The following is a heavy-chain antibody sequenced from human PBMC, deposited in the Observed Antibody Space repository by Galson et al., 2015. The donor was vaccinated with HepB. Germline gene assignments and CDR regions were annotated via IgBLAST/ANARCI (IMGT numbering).Heavy chain of an antibody. CDR3: ARVSRIAAAGYFDY. J-gene: IGHJ4*02. CDR1: GYTFTSYA. V-gene: IGHV7-4-1*02. CDR2: INTNTGNP. Sequence: SVKVSCKASGYTFTSYAMNWVRQAPRQGLEWMGWINTNTGNPTYAQGFTGRFVFSLDTSVSTAYLQISSLKAEDTAVYYCARVSRIAAAGYFDYWGQGTLVTVSS. D-gene: IGHD6-13*01.